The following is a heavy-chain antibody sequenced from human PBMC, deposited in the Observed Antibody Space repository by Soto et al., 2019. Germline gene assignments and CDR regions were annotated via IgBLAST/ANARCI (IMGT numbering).Heavy chain of an antibody. J-gene: IGHJ5*02. CDR3: ARENPDIVVVVAATNNWFDP. CDR1: GGTFSSYA. V-gene: IGHV1-69*13. Sequence: SVKVSCKASGGTFSSYAISRVRQAPGQGLEWMGGSIPIFGTANYAQKFQGRVTITADESTSTAYMELSSLRSEDTAVYYCARENPDIVVVVAATNNWFDPWGQGTLVTVSS. CDR2: SIPIFGTA. D-gene: IGHD2-15*01.